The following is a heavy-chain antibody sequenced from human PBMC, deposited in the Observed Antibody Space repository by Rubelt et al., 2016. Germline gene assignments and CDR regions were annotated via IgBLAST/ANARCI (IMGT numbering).Heavy chain of an antibody. D-gene: IGHD2-2*01. J-gene: IGHJ4*02. Sequence: QVQLVQSGAEVKKPGASVKVSCKASGYTFTSYAMHWVRQAPGQRLEWMGWINAGNGNTKYSQKFHGRVTITRDTSASTAYMELSSLRSEDTAVYYCARDTGYCSSTSCYARGFDYWGQGTLVTVSS. CDR1: GYTFTSYA. V-gene: IGHV1-3*01. CDR2: INAGNGNT. CDR3: ARDTGYCSSTSCYARGFDY.